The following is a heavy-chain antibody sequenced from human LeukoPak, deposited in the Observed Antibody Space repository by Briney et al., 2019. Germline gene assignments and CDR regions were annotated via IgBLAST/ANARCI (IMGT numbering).Heavy chain of an antibody. V-gene: IGHV3-9*03. Sequence: PGRSLRLSCAASGFTFDDYAMHWVRQAPGKGLEWVSGISWNSGSIGYADSVKGRFTISRDNAKNSLYLQMNSLRAEDMALYYCAKGSSGSYLAGAFDIWAKGQWSPSLQ. CDR2: ISWNSGSI. CDR3: AKGSSGSYLAGAFDI. CDR1: GFTFDDYA. J-gene: IGHJ3*02. D-gene: IGHD1-26*01.